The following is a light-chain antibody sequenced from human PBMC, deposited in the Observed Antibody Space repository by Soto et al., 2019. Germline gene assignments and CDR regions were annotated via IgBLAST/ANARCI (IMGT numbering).Light chain of an antibody. CDR3: SSFTSSSTFV. CDR2: DVS. Sequence: QSALAQPASVSGSRGQSITISCTGTSSDVGRHNYVSWFQQHPGKVPKLIIYDVSNWPSGVSDRFSGSKSGNTASLTISGLQPEDEADYYCSSFTSSSTFVFGTGTKLTVL. J-gene: IGLJ1*01. CDR1: SSDVGRHNY. V-gene: IGLV2-14*03.